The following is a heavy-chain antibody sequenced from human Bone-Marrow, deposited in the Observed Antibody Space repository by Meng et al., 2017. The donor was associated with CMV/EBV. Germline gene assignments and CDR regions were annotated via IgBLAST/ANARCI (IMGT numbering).Heavy chain of an antibody. Sequence: GKTLRISCAASGFTFSSYAMSWVRQAPGKGLEWVSAISGSGGSTYYADSVKGRFTISRDNSKNTLYLQMNSLRAEDTAVYYCAKDYGPPGSRSFDYWGQGTLVTVSS. CDR3: AKDYGPPGSRSFDY. CDR2: ISGSGGST. J-gene: IGHJ4*02. CDR1: GFTFSSYA. D-gene: IGHD3-10*01. V-gene: IGHV3-23*01.